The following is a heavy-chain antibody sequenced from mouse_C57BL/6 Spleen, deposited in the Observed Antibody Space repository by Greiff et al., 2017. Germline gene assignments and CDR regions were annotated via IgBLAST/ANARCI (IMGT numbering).Heavy chain of an antibody. Sequence: VKLMESGAELMKPGASVKLSCKATGYTFTGYWIEWVKQRPGNGLEWIGEILPGGGCTNYTEKFKGKATFTADTSSNTAYLQLSSLTTEETAIYYCARGPYWGQGTTLTVSS. CDR3: ARGPY. CDR1: GYTFTGYW. V-gene: IGHV1-9*01. J-gene: IGHJ2*01. CDR2: ILPGGGCT.